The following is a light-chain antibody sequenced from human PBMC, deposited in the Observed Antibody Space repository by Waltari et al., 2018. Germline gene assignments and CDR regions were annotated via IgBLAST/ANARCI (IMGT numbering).Light chain of an antibody. CDR1: QSISSY. CDR2: SAS. J-gene: IGKJ1*01. V-gene: IGKV1-39*01. Sequence: DIQMTQSPSSLSASVGERVTITCRASQSISSYLNWYQQKPGKAPKLLIYSASSLQSVVPSRFSGSGSGTDFTLTISSLQPEDFATYYCQQSYSTLWTFGQGTKVEIK. CDR3: QQSYSTLWT.